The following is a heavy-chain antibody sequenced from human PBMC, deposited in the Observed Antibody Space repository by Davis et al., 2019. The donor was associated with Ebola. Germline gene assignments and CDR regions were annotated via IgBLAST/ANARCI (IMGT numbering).Heavy chain of an antibody. CDR1: GFTVSTYY. Sequence: GGSLRLSCAASGFTVSTYYMGWVRQAPGKGLEWVSVINSGSSTYYADSVKGRFTISRDNSKNTLYLQMNSLRVEDTAVYYCAKAPWDVAVAGLDYWGQGTLVTVSS. CDR2: INSGSST. J-gene: IGHJ4*02. V-gene: IGHV3-66*01. D-gene: IGHD6-19*01. CDR3: AKAPWDVAVAGLDY.